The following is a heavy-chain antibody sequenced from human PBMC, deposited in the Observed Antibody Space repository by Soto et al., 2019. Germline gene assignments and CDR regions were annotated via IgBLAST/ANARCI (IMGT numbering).Heavy chain of an antibody. CDR3: ARAGAIRDY. Sequence: ASVKVSCKASGYTFTSYDINWVRQATGQGLEWMGWMNPNSGNTGYAQKFQGKVTMTRSTSISTAYLQWSSLKASDTAMYYCARAGAIRDYWGQGTLVTVSS. D-gene: IGHD1-26*01. CDR1: GYTFTSYD. J-gene: IGHJ4*02. CDR2: MNPNSGNT. V-gene: IGHV1-8*01.